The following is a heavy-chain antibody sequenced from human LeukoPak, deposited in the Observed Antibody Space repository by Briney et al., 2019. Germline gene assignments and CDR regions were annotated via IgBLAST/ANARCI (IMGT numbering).Heavy chain of an antibody. CDR1: GGSFSGYY. D-gene: IGHD3-10*01. CDR2: INHSGST. J-gene: IGHJ4*02. V-gene: IGHV4-34*01. Sequence: SETLSLTCAVYGGSFSGYYWSWIRQPPGKGLEWIGEINHSGSTNYNPSLKSRVTISVDTSKNQFSLKLSSVTAADTAVYYCARGRGRRSFGYFDYWGQGTLVTVSS. CDR3: ARGRGRRSFGYFDY.